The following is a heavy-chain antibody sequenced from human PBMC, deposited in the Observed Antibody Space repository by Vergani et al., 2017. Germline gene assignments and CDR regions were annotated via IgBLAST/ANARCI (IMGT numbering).Heavy chain of an antibody. J-gene: IGHJ4*02. CDR1: GYTFTSYG. CDR2: ISAYNGNT. Sequence: QVQLVQSGAEVKKPGASVKVSCKASGYTFTSYGISWVRQAPGQGLEWMGWISAYNGNTNYAQKLQGRVTMTTDTSTSTAYMELRSLRSDDTAVYYCAKVPGVLLWFGELYYFDYWGQGTLVTVSS. V-gene: IGHV1-18*01. CDR3: AKVPGVLLWFGELYYFDY. D-gene: IGHD3-10*01.